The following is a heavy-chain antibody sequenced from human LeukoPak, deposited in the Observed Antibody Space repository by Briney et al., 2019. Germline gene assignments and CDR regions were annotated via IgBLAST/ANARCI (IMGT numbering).Heavy chain of an antibody. D-gene: IGHD6-6*01. CDR2: INTNTGNP. J-gene: IGHJ4*02. CDR1: GYTFTSYA. Sequence: ASVKVSCKASGYTFTSYAMNWVRQAPGQGLEWMGWINTNTGNPSYARGFTGRFVFSLDTSVSTAYLQISSLKAEDTAVYYCARHPTARPFDYWGQGTLVTVSS. V-gene: IGHV7-4-1*02. CDR3: ARHPTARPFDY.